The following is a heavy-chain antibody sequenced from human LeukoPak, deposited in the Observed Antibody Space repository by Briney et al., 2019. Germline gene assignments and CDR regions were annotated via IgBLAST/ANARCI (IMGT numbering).Heavy chain of an antibody. CDR3: AKEEYDFWSGPYYFDY. J-gene: IGHJ4*02. CDR1: GFTVSSNY. V-gene: IGHV3-23*01. Sequence: GGSLRLSCAASGFTVSSNYMSWVRQTPGRRLEWVSAVSGSGDNTYYEDSMKGRFTVSRDNSKNTLYLQMNSLRAEDTAVYYCAKEEYDFWSGPYYFDYWGQGTLVTVSS. D-gene: IGHD3-3*01. CDR2: VSGSGDNT.